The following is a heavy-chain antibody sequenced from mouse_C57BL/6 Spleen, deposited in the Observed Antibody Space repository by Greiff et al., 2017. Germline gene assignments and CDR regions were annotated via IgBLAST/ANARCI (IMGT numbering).Heavy chain of an antibody. CDR1: GYTFTDYY. Sequence: VKLMESGAELVKPGASVKISCKASGYTFTDYYINWVKQRPGQGLEWIGKIGPGSGSTYYNEKFKGKATLTAAKSSSTAYMQLSSLPSEDSAVYFCARSPYDYDGAWFDYWGQGTLVTVSA. CDR2: IGPGSGST. J-gene: IGHJ3*01. D-gene: IGHD2-4*01. CDR3: ARSPYDYDGAWFDY. V-gene: IGHV1-77*01.